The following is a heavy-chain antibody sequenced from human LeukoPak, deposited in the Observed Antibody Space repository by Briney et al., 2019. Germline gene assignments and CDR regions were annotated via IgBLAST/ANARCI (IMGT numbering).Heavy chain of an antibody. CDR2: VSSSGSNT. V-gene: IGHV3-23*05. J-gene: IGHJ4*02. Sequence: GGSLRLSCSASGFTFSVSAMNWVRQAPGKGLEWVSGVSSSGSNTYYAESVKGRFTISRDNHKNTVHLQMNSLRVEDTAMYCCAKEGGYASSWIWGQGILVTVSS. CDR3: AKEGGYASSWI. D-gene: IGHD6-13*01. CDR1: GFTFSVSA.